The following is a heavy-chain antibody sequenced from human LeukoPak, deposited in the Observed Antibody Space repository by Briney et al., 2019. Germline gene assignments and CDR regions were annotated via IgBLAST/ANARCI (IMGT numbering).Heavy chain of an antibody. CDR1: GGSLSGYY. J-gene: IGHJ1*01. D-gene: IGHD5-24*01. V-gene: IGHV4-34*01. CDR3: ATYMATIIGDEHAEYFQH. Sequence: SETLSLTCAVYGGSLSGYYWSWIRQPPGKGLEWIGEINHSGSTNYNPSLKSRVTISVDTSKNQFSLKLSSVTAADTAVYYCATYMATIIGDEHAEYFQHWGQGTLVTVSS. CDR2: INHSGST.